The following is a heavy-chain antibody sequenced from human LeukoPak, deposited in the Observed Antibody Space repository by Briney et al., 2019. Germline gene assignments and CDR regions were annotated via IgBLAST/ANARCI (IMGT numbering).Heavy chain of an antibody. J-gene: IGHJ4*02. V-gene: IGHV3-21*01. Sequence: GGSLTLSCTASGFTFSTYTINWVRQAPGKGLEWVSSISSSSYYIYYADSVKGRFTISRDNAKKSLYLQMNSLRAEDTAVYYCARDILGSQTLFDYWGQGTLVTVSS. D-gene: IGHD1-26*01. CDR1: GFTFSTYT. CDR2: ISSSSYYI. CDR3: ARDILGSQTLFDY.